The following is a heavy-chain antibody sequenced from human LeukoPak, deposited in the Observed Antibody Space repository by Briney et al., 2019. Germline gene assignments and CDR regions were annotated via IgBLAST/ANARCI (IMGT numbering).Heavy chain of an antibody. CDR3: ARWWELYYMDV. J-gene: IGHJ6*03. CDR2: IYTSGST. CDR1: GGSISSYY. V-gene: IGHV4-4*07. Sequence: SETLSLTRTVSGGSISSYYWSWIRQPAGKGLEWIGRIYTSGSTNYNPSLESRVTISVDTSKNQFSLKLSSVTAADTAVYYCARWWELYYMDVWGKGTTVTVSS. D-gene: IGHD1-26*01.